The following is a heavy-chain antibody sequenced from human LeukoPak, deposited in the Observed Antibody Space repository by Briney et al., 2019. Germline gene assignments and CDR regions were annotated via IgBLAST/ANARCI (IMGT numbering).Heavy chain of an antibody. CDR1: GYTFTSYG. CDR2: ISAYNGNT. V-gene: IGHV1-18*01. Sequence: GASVKVSCKASGYTFTSYGISWVRQAPGQGLEWMGWISAYNGNTNYAQKLQGRVTMTTDTSTSTAYMELRSLRSDDTAVYYCARVLRGYCSGGSCYLGYWGQGTLVAVSS. D-gene: IGHD2-15*01. J-gene: IGHJ4*02. CDR3: ARVLRGYCSGGSCYLGY.